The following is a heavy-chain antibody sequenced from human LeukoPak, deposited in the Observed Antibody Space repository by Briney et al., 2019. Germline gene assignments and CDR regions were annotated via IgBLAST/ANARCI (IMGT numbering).Heavy chain of an antibody. V-gene: IGHV3-23*01. CDR1: GFTFTSYA. Sequence: GGSLRLSCAASGFTFTSYAMYWVRQAPGKGLEWVSGIFGSGGNPHYADSVQGRFTISRDNYQDTVYLQMNSLRAEDTAVYYCAKTTTGYSSGRYPGWPVDYWGQGTLVTVSS. CDR2: IFGSGGNP. J-gene: IGHJ4*02. CDR3: AKTTTGYSSGRYPGWPVDY. D-gene: IGHD6-19*01.